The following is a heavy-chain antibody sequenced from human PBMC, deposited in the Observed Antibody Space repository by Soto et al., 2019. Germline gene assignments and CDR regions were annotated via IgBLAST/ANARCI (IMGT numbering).Heavy chain of an antibody. CDR2: ISGSGGST. CDR1: GFTFSSYA. D-gene: IGHD1-26*01. V-gene: IGHV3-23*01. J-gene: IGHJ6*02. Sequence: GGSLRLSCAASGFTFSSYAMSWVRQAPGKGLEWVSAISGSGGSTYYADSVKGRFTISRDNSKNTLYLQMNSLRVEDTAVYYCAKSGTAGRIVGHFGYYYGMDVWGQGTTVTVSS. CDR3: AKSGTAGRIVGHFGYYYGMDV.